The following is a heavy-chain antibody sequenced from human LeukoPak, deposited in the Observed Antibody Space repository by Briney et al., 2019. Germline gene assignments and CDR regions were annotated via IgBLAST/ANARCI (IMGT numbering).Heavy chain of an antibody. Sequence: PVQVSCKASGNSISNYAVSWVRQAPGQGFEWMGGIIPIFGTADYAQKFQGRVTITADQSTSTTYMALSSLKSEDTATYYCTTRACHAGGCSSSFYYYYGLHFWGQGTTVSVSS. J-gene: IGHJ6*02. CDR1: GNSISNYA. D-gene: IGHD3-16*01. CDR2: IIPIFGTA. V-gene: IGHV1-69*13. CDR3: TTRACHAGGCSSSFYYYYGLHF.